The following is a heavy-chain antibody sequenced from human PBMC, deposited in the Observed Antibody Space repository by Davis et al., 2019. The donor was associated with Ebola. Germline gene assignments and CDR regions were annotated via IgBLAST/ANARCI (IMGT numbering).Heavy chain of an antibody. CDR2: INNDGSST. CDR3: VRGYCSGTSCYAGLFEY. CDR1: GFTFSTYW. D-gene: IGHD2-2*01. J-gene: IGHJ4*02. V-gene: IGHV3-74*01. Sequence: HTGGSLRLSCAASGFTFSTYWMHWVRQAPGKGLVWVSRINNDGSSTSYADSVKGRLTISRDNAKNTLYLQMNSLRAEDTAVYYCVRGYCSGTSCYAGLFEYWGQGTLVTVSS.